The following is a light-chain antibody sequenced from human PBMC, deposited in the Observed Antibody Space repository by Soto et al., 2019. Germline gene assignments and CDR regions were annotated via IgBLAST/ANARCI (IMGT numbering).Light chain of an antibody. J-gene: IGKJ4*01. Sequence: EIVLTQSPATLSLSPGERATLSCRASQSVSSNLAWYQQKPGQAPRLLIHDASRRATGIPDRFSGSGSGTDFTLTISRLEPEDFAVYYCQQYDNSPLTFGGGTKVDIK. V-gene: IGKV3-20*01. CDR3: QQYDNSPLT. CDR1: QSVSSN. CDR2: DAS.